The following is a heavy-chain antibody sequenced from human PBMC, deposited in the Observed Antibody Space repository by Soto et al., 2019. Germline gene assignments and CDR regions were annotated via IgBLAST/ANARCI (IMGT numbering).Heavy chain of an antibody. D-gene: IGHD4-17*01. J-gene: IGHJ3*02. CDR1: GGSISSSSYY. CDR2: IYYSGST. CDR3: ARGTTVTSAFDI. V-gene: IGHV4-39*01. Sequence: PSETLSLTCTVAGGSISSSSYYWGWSRQPPGKGLEWIGSIYYSGSTYYNPSLKSRVTISVDTSKNQFSLKLSSVTAADTAVYYCARGTTVTSAFDIWGQGTMVTVSS.